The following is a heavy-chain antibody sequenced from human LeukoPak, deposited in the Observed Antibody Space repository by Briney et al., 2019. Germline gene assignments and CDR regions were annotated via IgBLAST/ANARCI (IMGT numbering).Heavy chain of an antibody. CDR1: GGTFSSYA. V-gene: IGHV1-69*13. D-gene: IGHD1-26*01. Sequence: SVKVSCKASGGTFSSYAISWVRQAPGQGLEWMGGIIPIFGTANYAQKFQGRVTITADESTSTAYMELRSLRSDDTAVYYCARDGVGYSGSYPLDFDYWGQGTLVTVSS. CDR3: ARDGVGYSGSYPLDFDY. CDR2: IIPIFGTA. J-gene: IGHJ4*02.